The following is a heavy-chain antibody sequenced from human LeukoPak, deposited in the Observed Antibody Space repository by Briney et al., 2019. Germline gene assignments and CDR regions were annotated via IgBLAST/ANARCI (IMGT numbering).Heavy chain of an antibody. Sequence: PSETLSLTCTVSGGSISSGGYSWSWFRQHPGKGLEWIVYIYYSGSTYYSPSLQSRVTISVATSKSQFSLKLSSVTAADTAVYYCARRPYYDFWSGYYPNYFDYWGQGTLVTVSS. CDR1: GGSISSGGYS. V-gene: IGHV4-31*03. CDR2: IYYSGST. CDR3: ARRPYYDFWSGYYPNYFDY. J-gene: IGHJ4*02. D-gene: IGHD3-3*01.